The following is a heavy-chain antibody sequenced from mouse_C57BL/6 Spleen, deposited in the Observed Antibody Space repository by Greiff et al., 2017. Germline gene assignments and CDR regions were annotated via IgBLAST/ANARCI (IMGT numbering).Heavy chain of an antibody. Sequence: EVKVVESGGDLVKPGGSLKLSCAASGFTFSSYGMSWVRQTPDKRLEWVATISSGGSYTYYPDSVKGRFTISRDNAKNTLYLQMSSLKSEDTAMYYCARESPTAQARAMDYWGQRASVTVSS. J-gene: IGHJ4*01. CDR1: GFTFSSYG. CDR2: ISSGGSYT. CDR3: ARESPTAQARAMDY. D-gene: IGHD3-2*02. V-gene: IGHV5-6*01.